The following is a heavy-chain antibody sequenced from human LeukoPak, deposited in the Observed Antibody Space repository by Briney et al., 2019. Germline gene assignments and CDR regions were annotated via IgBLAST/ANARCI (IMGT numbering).Heavy chain of an antibody. CDR1: SGSISSSSYY. Sequence: SETLSITCTVSSGSISSSSYYWGWIRQPPGKGLEWIGSIFYSGSTYYNPSLKSRVTISVDTSKNQFSLKLGSVTAADTAVYYCARGVVIAPQTFDYWGQGTLVTVSS. J-gene: IGHJ4*02. D-gene: IGHD2-21*01. CDR3: ARGVVIAPQTFDY. CDR2: IFYSGST. V-gene: IGHV4-39*07.